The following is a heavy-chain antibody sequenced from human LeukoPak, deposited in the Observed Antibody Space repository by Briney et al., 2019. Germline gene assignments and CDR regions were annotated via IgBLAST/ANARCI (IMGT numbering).Heavy chain of an antibody. J-gene: IGHJ4*02. CDR1: GFTFGDYA. V-gene: IGHV3-74*01. Sequence: GRSLRLSCAASGFTFGDYAMHWVRQAPGKGLVWVSRLNADGNSITYADSVRGRFTISRDNAKNTVHLQMNSLRVEDTAIYFCAGAYSAYDPFDYWGQGILVTVSS. CDR3: AGAYSAYDPFDY. CDR2: LNADGNSI. D-gene: IGHD5-12*01.